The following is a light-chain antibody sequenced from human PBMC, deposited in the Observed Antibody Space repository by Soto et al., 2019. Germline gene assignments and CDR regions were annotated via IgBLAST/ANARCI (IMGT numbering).Light chain of an antibody. Sequence: QSVLTQPASVSGSPGQSITISCTGTSSDVGSYNPVSWYQQHPGKAPKLMIYEVSKRPSGVSNRFSGSKSGNTASLTISGLQAEDEADYYCCSYAGSSTLVFGGGTQLTVL. V-gene: IGLV2-23*02. CDR1: SSDVGSYNP. CDR2: EVS. CDR3: CSYAGSSTLV. J-gene: IGLJ7*01.